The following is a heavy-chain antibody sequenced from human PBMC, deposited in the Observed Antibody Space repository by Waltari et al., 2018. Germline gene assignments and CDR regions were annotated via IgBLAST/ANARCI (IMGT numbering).Heavy chain of an antibody. D-gene: IGHD3-10*01. CDR2: INHSGST. J-gene: IGHJ6*03. V-gene: IGHV4-34*01. Sequence: QVQLQQWGAGLLKPSETLSLTCAVYGGSFSGYYWSWIRQPPGKGLEWIGEINHSGSTTYSPALKSGGTISVYTSKNQFSLKLGSVTAADTAVYYCARGEGNRYDYGSGSSNYMDVWGKGTTVSVSS. CDR1: GGSFSGYY. CDR3: ARGEGNRYDYGSGSSNYMDV.